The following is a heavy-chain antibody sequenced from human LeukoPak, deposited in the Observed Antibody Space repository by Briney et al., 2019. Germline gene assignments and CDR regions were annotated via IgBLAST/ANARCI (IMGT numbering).Heavy chain of an antibody. CDR3: ARYCVGGSCYSRELDY. CDR2: ISSYNDNT. D-gene: IGHD2-15*01. Sequence: GASVKVSCKASGYTFTSYGISWVRQAPGQGLEWMGWISSYNDNTNYAQILQGRVTMTTDTSTSTAYMELRSLRPDDTAVYYCARYCVGGSCYSRELDYWGQGTLVTVSS. CDR1: GYTFTSYG. J-gene: IGHJ4*02. V-gene: IGHV1-18*01.